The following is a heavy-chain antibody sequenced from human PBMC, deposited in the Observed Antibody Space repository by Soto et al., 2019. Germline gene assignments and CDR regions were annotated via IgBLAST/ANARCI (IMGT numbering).Heavy chain of an antibody. Sequence: LSLTCTVSGGSISSSSYYWGWIRQPPGKGLEWIGSIYYSGSTYYNPSLKSRVTISVDTSKNQFSLKLSSVTAADTAVYYCARHRHYDSSGQWYYGMDVWGQGTTVTVSS. V-gene: IGHV4-39*01. CDR1: GGSISSSSYY. J-gene: IGHJ6*02. CDR2: IYYSGST. CDR3: ARHRHYDSSGQWYYGMDV. D-gene: IGHD3-22*01.